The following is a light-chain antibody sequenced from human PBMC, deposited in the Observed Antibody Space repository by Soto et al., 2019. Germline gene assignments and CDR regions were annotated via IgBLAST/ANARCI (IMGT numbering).Light chain of an antibody. CDR1: QSVSSSY. CDR3: QQYGSSPLT. V-gene: IGKV3-20*01. Sequence: EIVLTQSPGTLSLSPGERATLSCRASQSVSSSYLAWYQQKPGQAPRLLIYDASSRATGIPDRFSGSGSGTEFSLTISRLEPEDFAVYYCQQYGSSPLTFGGGTKVEIK. CDR2: DAS. J-gene: IGKJ4*01.